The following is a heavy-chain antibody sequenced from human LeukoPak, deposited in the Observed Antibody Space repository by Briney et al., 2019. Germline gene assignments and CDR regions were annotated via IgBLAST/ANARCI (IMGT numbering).Heavy chain of an antibody. CDR3: AKGNIGYYYDY. Sequence: TGGSLRLSCAASGFTFSTYAMSWVRQAPGKGLEWVSAITGSGDNTYYADSVKGRFTISRDNSKNTMYLQMNSLRAEDTAVYYCAKGNIGYYYDYWGQGTLVTVSS. V-gene: IGHV3-23*01. J-gene: IGHJ4*02. CDR1: GFTFSTYA. CDR2: ITGSGDNT. D-gene: IGHD3-22*01.